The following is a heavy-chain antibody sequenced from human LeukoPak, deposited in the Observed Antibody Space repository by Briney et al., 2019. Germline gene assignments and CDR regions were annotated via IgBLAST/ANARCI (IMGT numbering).Heavy chain of an antibody. Sequence: SETLSLTCTVSGGSISSYYWSWIRQPPGKGPEWIGYIYYSGSTNYNPSLKSRVTISVDTSKNQFSLKLSSVTAADTAVYYCARGTWWAAAALFDYWGQGTLVTVSS. CDR1: GGSISSYY. J-gene: IGHJ4*02. D-gene: IGHD6-13*01. V-gene: IGHV4-59*08. CDR2: IYYSGST. CDR3: ARGTWWAAAALFDY.